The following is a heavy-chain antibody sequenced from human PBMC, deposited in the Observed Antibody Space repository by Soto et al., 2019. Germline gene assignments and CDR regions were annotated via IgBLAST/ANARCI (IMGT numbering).Heavy chain of an antibody. CDR3: TRADRISSWSRGVDY. V-gene: IGHV3-30*04. CDR2: INRDGSNR. D-gene: IGHD6-13*01. J-gene: IGHJ4*02. Sequence: PGGSLRLSCATSVFTFSSYSKTWVLQAPGEGLVWVAGINRDGSNRYYADSVKGRFTISRDNPKNTLYLQMNSLRPEDTSVYYCTRADRISSWSRGVDYWGQGTLVTVSS. CDR1: VFTFSSYS.